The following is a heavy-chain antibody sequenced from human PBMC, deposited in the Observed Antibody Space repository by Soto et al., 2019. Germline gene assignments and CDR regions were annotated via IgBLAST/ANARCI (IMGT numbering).Heavy chain of an antibody. CDR3: ARESHDILTGPPWVWYFDL. J-gene: IGHJ2*01. D-gene: IGHD3-9*01. CDR2: INDRGSI. Sequence: QVQLQQWGAGPLRPLETLSLTCGVYGGSFSGDYWAWIRQSPGKGLEWIGEINDRGSINYNPSLKSRVSISVDTSKNHYSLNLRSVTAADTAVYYCARESHDILTGPPWVWYFDLWGRGTLVTVSS. CDR1: GGSFSGDY. V-gene: IGHV4-34*01.